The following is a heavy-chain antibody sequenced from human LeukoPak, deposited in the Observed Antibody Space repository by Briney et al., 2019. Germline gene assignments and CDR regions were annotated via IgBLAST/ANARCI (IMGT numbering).Heavy chain of an antibody. Sequence: PGGSLRLSCAASGFSFSSYWMSWVRQAPGKGPEWVANIKQDGSEKFYVDSLKGRFTISRDNAKNSLYLQMNSLRAEDTALYYCAGPPTSYDPVGHWGQGTLVTVSS. CDR1: GFSFSSYW. CDR3: AGPPTSYDPVGH. D-gene: IGHD3-16*01. V-gene: IGHV3-7*01. CDR2: IKQDGSEK. J-gene: IGHJ4*02.